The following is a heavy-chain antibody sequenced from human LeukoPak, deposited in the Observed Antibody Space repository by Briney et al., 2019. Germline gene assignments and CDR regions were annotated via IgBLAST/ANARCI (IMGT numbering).Heavy chain of an antibody. V-gene: IGHV3-7*01. J-gene: IGHJ4*01. CDR3: ARDAHLSYVSGFDY. CDR1: EFTFSIFW. D-gene: IGHD3-10*01. CDR2: IKEDGGEK. Sequence: PGGSLRLSCAASEFTFSIFWMSWVRQAPGKGLEWVANIKEDGGEKYYVDSVKGRFTISRDNTKNSLHLQMNSLRAEDTAIYYCARDAHLSYVSGFDYWGHGILVTVSS.